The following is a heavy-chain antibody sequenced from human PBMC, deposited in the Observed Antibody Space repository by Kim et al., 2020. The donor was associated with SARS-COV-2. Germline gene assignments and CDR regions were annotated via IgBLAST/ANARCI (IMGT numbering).Heavy chain of an antibody. CDR1: GFTFSSYG. J-gene: IGHJ3*02. D-gene: IGHD1-26*01. V-gene: IGHV3-33*01. CDR3: ARVWVGATTLSEPDAFDI. CDR2: IWYDGSNK. Sequence: GGSLRLSCAASGFTFSSYGMHWVRQAPGKGLEWVAVIWYDGSNKYYADSVKGRFTISRDNSKNTLYLQMNSLRAEDTAVYYCARVWVGATTLSEPDAFDIWGQGTMVTVSS.